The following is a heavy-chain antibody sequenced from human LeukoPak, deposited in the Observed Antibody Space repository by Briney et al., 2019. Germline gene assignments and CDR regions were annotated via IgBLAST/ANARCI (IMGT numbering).Heavy chain of an antibody. CDR1: GFTFRSYA. J-gene: IGHJ4*02. CDR2: IVGNGVST. Sequence: PGASLRLSCAASGFTFRSYAMSWVRQAPGKGLEWVSAIVGNGVSTYYADSVQGRFTISRDNSKNTLYLQMNSLRAEDTALYYCTKWGDYDGSTGYYDSDYWGQGTLVTVSS. D-gene: IGHD3-9*01. V-gene: IGHV3-23*01. CDR3: TKWGDYDGSTGYYDSDY.